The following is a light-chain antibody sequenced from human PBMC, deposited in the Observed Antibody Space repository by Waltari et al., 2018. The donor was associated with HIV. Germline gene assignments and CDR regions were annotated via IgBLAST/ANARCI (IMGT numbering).Light chain of an antibody. CDR2: WAS. CDR1: QSVLYSSNNKNY. J-gene: IGKJ4*01. Sequence: DIVMTQSPDSLSVSLGERATINCKSSQSVLYSSNNKNYLAWYQQRPGQAPKLLTYWASTRGSGVPDRFSGSVSGTDFTLAISSLQAEDAAVYYCQQYDSTPLTFGGGTKVEI. CDR3: QQYDSTPLT. V-gene: IGKV4-1*01.